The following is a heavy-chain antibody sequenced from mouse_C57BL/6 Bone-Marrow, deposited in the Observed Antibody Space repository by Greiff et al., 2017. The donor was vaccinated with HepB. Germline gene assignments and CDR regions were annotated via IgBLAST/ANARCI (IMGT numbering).Heavy chain of an antibody. CDR3: ARRVADY. D-gene: IGHD1-1*01. J-gene: IGHJ2*01. CDR2: ISSGGSYT. Sequence: EVQVVESGGDLVKPGGSLKLSCAASGFTFSSYGMSWVRQTPDKRLEWVATISSGGSYTYYPDSVKGRFTISRDNAKNTLYLQMSSLKSEDTAMYYCARRVADYWGQGTTLTVSS. V-gene: IGHV5-6*01. CDR1: GFTFSSYG.